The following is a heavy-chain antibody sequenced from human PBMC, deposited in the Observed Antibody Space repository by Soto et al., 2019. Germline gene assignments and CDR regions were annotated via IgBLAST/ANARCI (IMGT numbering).Heavy chain of an antibody. V-gene: IGHV3-30-3*01. J-gene: IGHJ6*02. CDR2: ISYDGDKK. CDR1: GFSFSDYS. D-gene: IGHD2-21*01. Sequence: QVHLVESGGGVVQPGRSLRLSCVGSGFSFSDYSIHWVRQAPGKGLEWVAFISYDGDKKFFADSVKGRFNISRDNAKNAVSLHMSSLRPEDTAVFHCAVMAGLVVSYDFGLDVWGQGTTVTVSS. CDR3: AVMAGLVVSYDFGLDV.